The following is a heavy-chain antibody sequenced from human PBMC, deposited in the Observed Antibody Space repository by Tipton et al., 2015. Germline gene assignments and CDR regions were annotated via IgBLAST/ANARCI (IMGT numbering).Heavy chain of an antibody. J-gene: IGHJ6*02. D-gene: IGHD5-24*01. CDR3: ARDLEHGMDV. CDR1: GGSVTSGSYY. V-gene: IGHV4-61*01. CDR2: ISYTDGA. Sequence: TLSLTCTVSGGSVTSGSYYWSWIRQPPGKGLEWIGYISYTDGAHYNPALKSRVTISVDTSKKQFSLKLSSVTAADTAVYYCARDLEHGMDVWGQGTTVTVSS.